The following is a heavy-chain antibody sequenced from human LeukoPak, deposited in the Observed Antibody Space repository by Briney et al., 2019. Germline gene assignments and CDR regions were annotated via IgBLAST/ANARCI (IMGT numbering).Heavy chain of an antibody. D-gene: IGHD5-24*01. V-gene: IGHV4-59*08. CDR3: ATLNKDGYNYLDY. J-gene: IGHJ4*02. CDR1: GGSISVYY. CDR2: VYRGST. Sequence: SETLSLTCTVSGGSISVYYWSWIRQPPGKGRECIGYVYRGSTSYSPSLKSRVSISVDTSKKQFSLNLSSVTAADTAVYYCATLNKDGYNYLDYWGQGALVIVSS.